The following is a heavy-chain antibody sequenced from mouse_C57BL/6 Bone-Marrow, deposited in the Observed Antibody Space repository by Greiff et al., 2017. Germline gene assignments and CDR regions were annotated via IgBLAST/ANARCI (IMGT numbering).Heavy chain of an antibody. V-gene: IGHV2-2*01. Sequence: VQLQQSGPGLVQPSPSLSIPCTASGFSLTSYGVHWVRQCPGQGLEWLGVIWSGGSTDYNAAFISRLSISKDNSKSQVFYKMNSLQADEAAIYYCARRYCNNYAFAYWGQGTLVTVSA. D-gene: IGHD2-5*01. CDR3: ARRYCNNYAFAY. CDR2: IWSGGST. J-gene: IGHJ3*01. CDR1: GFSLTSYG.